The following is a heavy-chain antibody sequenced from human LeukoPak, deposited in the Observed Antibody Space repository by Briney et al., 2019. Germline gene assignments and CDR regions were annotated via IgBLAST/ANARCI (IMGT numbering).Heavy chain of an antibody. Sequence: PSETLSLTRTVSGGSISSSSYYWGWIRQPPGKGLEWIGSIYYSGSTYYNPSLKSRVTISVDTSKNQFSLKLSSVTAADTAVYYCARQSIAAAGTDYWGQGTLVTVSS. D-gene: IGHD6-13*01. J-gene: IGHJ4*02. CDR1: GGSISSSSYY. CDR3: ARQSIAAAGTDY. CDR2: IYYSGST. V-gene: IGHV4-39*01.